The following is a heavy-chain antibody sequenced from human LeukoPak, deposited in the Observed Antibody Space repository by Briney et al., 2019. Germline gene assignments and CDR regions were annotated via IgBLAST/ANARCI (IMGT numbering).Heavy chain of an antibody. J-gene: IGHJ4*02. D-gene: IGHD6-19*01. CDR2: IGSYNGNT. Sequence: GASVKVSCKSSGYTFTHYGFNRVRQAPGQGLEWTGWIGSYNGNTNYAQKLQGRVTMTTDTSTSTAYMELRSLRSDDTAVYYCARYSSGWYGEFDYWGQGTLVTVSS. V-gene: IGHV1-18*01. CDR3: ARYSSGWYGEFDY. CDR1: GYTFTHYG.